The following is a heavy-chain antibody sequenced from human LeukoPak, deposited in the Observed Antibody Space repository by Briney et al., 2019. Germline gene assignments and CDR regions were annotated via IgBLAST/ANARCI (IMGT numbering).Heavy chain of an antibody. V-gene: IGHV1-2*06. J-gene: IGHJ4*02. D-gene: IGHD4-17*01. CDR1: GYTFTGYY. CDR3: ARVQSVGYGDNNFDY. Sequence: ASVKVSCKASGYTFTGYYMHWVRQAPGQGLEWMGRINPNSGGTNYAQKFQGRVTMTRDTSTSTVYMELSSLRSEDTAVYYCARVQSVGYGDNNFDYWGQGTLVTVSS. CDR2: INPNSGGT.